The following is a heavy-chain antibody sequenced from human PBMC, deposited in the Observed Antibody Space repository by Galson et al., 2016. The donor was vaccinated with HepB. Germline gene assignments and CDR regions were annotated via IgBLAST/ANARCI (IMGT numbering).Heavy chain of an antibody. CDR2: INGDGTAT. J-gene: IGHJ4*02. V-gene: IGHV3-74*01. CDR1: GFTLSHYW. CDR3: ARYGGHGYFDY. Sequence: SLRLSCAVSGFTLSHYWMHWVRQAPGKGLVWVSRINGDGTATSYADSVKGRFTISRDNTKNTLYLQMNSLRAEDTAVYYCARYGGHGYFDYWGQGALVTVSS. D-gene: IGHD5-12*01.